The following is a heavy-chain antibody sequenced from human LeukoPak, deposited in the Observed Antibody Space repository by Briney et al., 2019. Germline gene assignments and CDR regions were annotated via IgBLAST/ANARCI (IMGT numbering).Heavy chain of an antibody. CDR1: GFTVSSNY. CDR3: ARDLAAAGYFDY. J-gene: IGHJ4*02. V-gene: IGHV3-53*01. D-gene: IGHD6-13*01. CDR2: IYSDGST. Sequence: GSLRLSCAVSGFTVSSNYMSWVRLAPEKGLEWVSVIYSDGSTYYADSVKGRFTISRDNSKNTLYLQMNSLRAEDTAVYYCARDLAAAGYFDYWGQGILVSVSS.